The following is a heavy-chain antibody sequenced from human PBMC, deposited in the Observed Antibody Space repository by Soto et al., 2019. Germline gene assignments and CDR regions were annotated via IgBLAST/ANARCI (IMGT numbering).Heavy chain of an antibody. J-gene: IGHJ4*02. CDR3: ERERDGSSSAYFDY. V-gene: IGHV3-30-3*01. CDR2: ISYDGSNK. D-gene: IGHD6-6*01. Sequence: QVQLVESGGGVVQPGRSLRLSCAASGFTFSSYAMHWVRQAPGKGLEWVAVISYDGSNKYYADSVKGRFTISRDNSKNTLYLQMNSLRAEDTAVYYCERERDGSSSAYFDYWGQGTLVTVSS. CDR1: GFTFSSYA.